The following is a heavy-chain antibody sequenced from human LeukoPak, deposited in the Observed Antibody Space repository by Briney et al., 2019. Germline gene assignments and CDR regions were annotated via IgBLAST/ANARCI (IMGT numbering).Heavy chain of an antibody. CDR2: ISAYNGNT. J-gene: IGHJ5*02. CDR3: ATDHTITTPNWFDP. Sequence: ASVKVSCKASGYTFTSYGISWVRQAPGQGLEWMGWISAYNGNTNYAQKLQGRVTMTTDTSTSTAYMELRSLRSDDTAVYYCATDHTITTPNWFDPWGQGTLVTVSS. CDR1: GYTFTSYG. V-gene: IGHV1-18*01. D-gene: IGHD4-11*01.